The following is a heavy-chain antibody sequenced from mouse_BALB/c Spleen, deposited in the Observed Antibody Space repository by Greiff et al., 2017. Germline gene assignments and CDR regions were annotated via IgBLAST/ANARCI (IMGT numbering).Heavy chain of an antibody. CDR2: INPSNGGT. D-gene: IGHD1-1*01. CDR1: GYTFTSYY. J-gene: IGHJ4*01. V-gene: IGHV1S81*02. CDR3: TRRFITTVVATNAMDY. Sequence: VQLQQSGAELVKPGASVKLSCKASGYTFTSYYMYWVKQRPGQGLEWIGEINPSNGGTNYNEKFKSKATLTVDKSSSTAYVQLSSLTSEDSAVYYCTRRFITTVVATNAMDYWGQGTSVTVSS.